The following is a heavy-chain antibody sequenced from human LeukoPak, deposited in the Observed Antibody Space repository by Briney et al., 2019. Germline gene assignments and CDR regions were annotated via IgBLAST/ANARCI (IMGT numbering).Heavy chain of an antibody. D-gene: IGHD2-8*01. CDR2: ISSSSSTI. CDR3: ARDLGVYSRYYFDY. V-gene: IGHV3-48*01. Sequence: GGSLRLSCVASGFSFSSYSMNWVRQAPGKGLEWVSYISSSSSTIYYADSVKGLFTISRDNAKNSLYLQMNSLRVEDTAVYYCARDLGVYSRYYFDYWGQGTLVTVSS. J-gene: IGHJ4*02. CDR1: GFSFSSYS.